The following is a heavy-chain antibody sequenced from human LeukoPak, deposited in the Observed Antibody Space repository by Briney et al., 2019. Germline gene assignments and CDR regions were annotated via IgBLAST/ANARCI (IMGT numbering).Heavy chain of an antibody. CDR3: ARVGRWLQSSHFDY. V-gene: IGHV4-59*01. Sequence: SETLSLTCTVSGGSISSYYWSWIRQPPGKGLEWIGYIYYSGSTNYNPSLKSRVTISVDTSKNQFSLKLSSVTAADTAVYYCARVGRWLQSSHFDYWGQGTLVTVSS. CDR1: GGSISSYY. D-gene: IGHD5-24*01. CDR2: IYYSGST. J-gene: IGHJ4*02.